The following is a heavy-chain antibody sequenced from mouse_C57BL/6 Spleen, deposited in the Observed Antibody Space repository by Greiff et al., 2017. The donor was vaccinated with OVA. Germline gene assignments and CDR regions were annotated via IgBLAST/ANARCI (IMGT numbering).Heavy chain of an antibody. V-gene: IGHV1-52*01. D-gene: IGHD1-1*01. CDR1: GYTFTSYW. CDR3: ARSVYYYGSSYVGWYFDV. CDR2: IDPSDSET. J-gene: IGHJ1*03. Sequence: QVQLQQPGAELVRPGSSVKLSCKASGYTFTSYWMHWVKQRPIQGLEWIGNIDPSDSETHYNQKFKDKATLTVDKSSSTAYMQLSSLTSEDSAVYDCARSVYYYGSSYVGWYFDVWGTGTTVTGSS.